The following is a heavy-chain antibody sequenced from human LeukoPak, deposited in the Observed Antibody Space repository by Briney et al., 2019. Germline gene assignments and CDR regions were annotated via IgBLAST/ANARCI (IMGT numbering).Heavy chain of an antibody. CDR3: ARGDGYNFFDY. J-gene: IGHJ4*02. D-gene: IGHD5-24*01. CDR2: FYVGGAT. CDR1: GFSVTNNY. Sequence: GGSLRLSCAVSGFSVTNNYMSWVRQAPGKGLEWVSVFYVGGATYYADSVKGRFTISRDNSENTLYLQMKSLRAEDTAVYYCARGDGYNFFDYWGQGTLVTASS. V-gene: IGHV3-53*01.